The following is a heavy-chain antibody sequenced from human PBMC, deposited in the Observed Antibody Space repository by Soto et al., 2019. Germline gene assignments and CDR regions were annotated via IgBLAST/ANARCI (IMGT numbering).Heavy chain of an antibody. CDR1: GGSISSSSYY. CDR3: ARKIAGGGGGPPLDP. D-gene: IGHD2-15*01. CDR2: IYYSGST. Sequence: PSETLSLTCTVSGGSISSSSYYWGWIRQPPGKGLEWIGSIYYSGSTYYNPSLKSRVTISVDTSKNQFSLKLSSVTAADTAVYYWARKIAGGGGGPPLDPGGKRPLVTFSS. V-gene: IGHV4-39*01. J-gene: IGHJ5*02.